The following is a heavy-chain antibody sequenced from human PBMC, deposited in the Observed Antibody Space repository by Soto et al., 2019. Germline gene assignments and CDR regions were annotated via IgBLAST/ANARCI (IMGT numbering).Heavy chain of an antibody. D-gene: IGHD3-3*01. J-gene: IGHJ4*02. V-gene: IGHV4-39*01. Sequence: QLQLQESGPGLVKPSETLSLTCTVSGGSISSSSYYWGWIRQPPGKGLEWIGSIYYSGSTYYNPSLKRXXTXSXXTSKNQFSLKLSSVTAADTAVYYCARRRLRVSFAYWGQGTLVTVSS. CDR3: ARRRLRVSFAY. CDR2: IYYSGST. CDR1: GGSISSSSYY.